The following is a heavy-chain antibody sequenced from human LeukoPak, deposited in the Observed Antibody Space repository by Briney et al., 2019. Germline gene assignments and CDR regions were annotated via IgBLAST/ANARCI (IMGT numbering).Heavy chain of an antibody. CDR2: ISYDGSNK. V-gene: IGHV3-30*18. CDR1: GFTFSSYG. D-gene: IGHD6-13*01. Sequence: GGSLRLSCAASGFTFSSYGMHWVRQAPGKGLEWMAVISYDGSNKYYADSVKGRFTISRDNSKNTLYLQMNSLRAEDTAVYYCAKDRIAAAGGGPFDYWGQGTLVTVSS. J-gene: IGHJ4*02. CDR3: AKDRIAAAGGGPFDY.